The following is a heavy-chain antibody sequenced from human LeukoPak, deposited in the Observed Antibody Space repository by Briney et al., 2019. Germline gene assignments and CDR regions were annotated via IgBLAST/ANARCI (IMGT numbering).Heavy chain of an antibody. CDR3: ARDYWWNYDY. J-gene: IGHJ4*02. D-gene: IGHD1-7*01. CDR1: GFTFSSYA. CDR2: ISKDGSDK. V-gene: IGHV3-30-3*01. Sequence: GGSLRLSCAASGFTFSSYAMHWVRQAPGRGLEWVAVISKDGSDKYYPGSVRGRFTISRDNSKNTIYLQMDSLRAEDTAIYYCARDYWWNYDYWGQGTLVTVSS.